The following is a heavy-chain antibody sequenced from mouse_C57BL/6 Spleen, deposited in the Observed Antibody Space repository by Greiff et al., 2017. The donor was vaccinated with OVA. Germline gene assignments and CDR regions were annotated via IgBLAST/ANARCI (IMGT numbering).Heavy chain of an antibody. D-gene: IGHD1-1*01. V-gene: IGHV1-64*01. CDR1: GYTFTSYW. CDR3: ARSITTVAYWYFGV. Sequence: QVQLQQPGAELVKPGASVKLSCKASGYTFTSYWMHWVKQRPGQGLEWIGMIHPNSGSTNYNEKFKSKATLTVDKSSSTAYMQLSSLTSEDSAVYYCARSITTVAYWYFGVWGTGTTVTVSS. J-gene: IGHJ1*03. CDR2: IHPNSGST.